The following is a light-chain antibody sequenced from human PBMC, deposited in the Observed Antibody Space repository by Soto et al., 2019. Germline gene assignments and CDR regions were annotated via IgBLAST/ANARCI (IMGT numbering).Light chain of an antibody. CDR1: SSDIGTYDY. V-gene: IGLV2-8*01. J-gene: IGLJ1*01. CDR2: EVS. Sequence: QSAVTQPPSASGSLGQSVTISCTGTSSDIGTYDYVSWYQQHPGRAPKLIIFEVSKRPLGVPDRFSGSKSGNTASLIVSGLQPDDEAEYHCTSYTGDDFTFVFGTGTKVTVL. CDR3: TSYTGDDFTFV.